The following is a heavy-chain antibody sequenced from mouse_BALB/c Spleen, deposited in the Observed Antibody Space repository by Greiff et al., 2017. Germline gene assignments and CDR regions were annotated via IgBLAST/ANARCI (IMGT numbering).Heavy chain of an antibody. CDR2: IDPANGNT. J-gene: IGHJ3*01. CDR1: GFNIKDYY. CDR3: ARGESGFAY. Sequence: EVKLMESGAELVRPGALVKLSCKASGFNIKDYYMHWVKQRPEQGLEWIGRIDPANGNTKYDPKFQGKATITADTSSNTAYLQLSSLTSEDTAVYYCARGESGFAYWGQGTLVTVAA. V-gene: IGHV14-1*02.